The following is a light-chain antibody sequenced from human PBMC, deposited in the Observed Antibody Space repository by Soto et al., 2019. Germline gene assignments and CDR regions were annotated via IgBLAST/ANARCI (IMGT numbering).Light chain of an antibody. CDR1: QDIRKY. CDR2: DAS. CDR3: QQYDKLVT. J-gene: IGKJ1*01. Sequence: DVQMTQSPSSLSASIGDRVTITCQASQDIRKYLNWYQQKPGKAPDLLIHDASNLETGVPSRFSGSGSGTLFTFTISSLQPEDIATYYFQQYDKLVTFGRGTKV. V-gene: IGKV1-33*01.